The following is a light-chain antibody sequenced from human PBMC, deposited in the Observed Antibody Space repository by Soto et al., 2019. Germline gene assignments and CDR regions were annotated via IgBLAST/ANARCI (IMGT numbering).Light chain of an antibody. CDR3: LQYSGYVPA. CDR1: QGISSY. J-gene: IGKJ4*01. Sequence: DIQLTQSPSFLSASVGDRVTITCRASQGISSYLAWYQQKPGKAPKLLIYAASTLQSGVPSRFSGSGFGTEFTLTISSLQSEDFATYYCLQYSGYVPAFGGGTKVDIK. CDR2: AAS. V-gene: IGKV1-9*01.